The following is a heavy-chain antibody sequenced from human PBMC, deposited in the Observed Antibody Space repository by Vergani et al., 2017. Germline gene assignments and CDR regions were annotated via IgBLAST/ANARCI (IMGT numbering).Heavy chain of an antibody. CDR3: ARDSSGWYGDFGYFDY. CDR1: GGSISSCY. CDR2: IYYSGST. J-gene: IGHJ4*02. D-gene: IGHD6-19*01. V-gene: IGHV4-59*01. Sequence: QVQLQESGPGLVKPSETLSLTCTVSGGSISSCYWSWIRQPPGKGLEWIGYIYYSGSTNYNPSLKSRVTISVDTSKNQFSLKLSSVTAADTAVYYCARDSSGWYGDFGYFDYWGQGTLVTVSS.